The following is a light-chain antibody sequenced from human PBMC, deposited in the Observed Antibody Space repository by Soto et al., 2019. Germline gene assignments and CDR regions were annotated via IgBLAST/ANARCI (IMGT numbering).Light chain of an antibody. V-gene: IGKV3-15*01. CDR3: PQYNNWPPIT. J-gene: IGKJ3*01. Sequence: EIVMTQSPATLSVSPGERATLSCRASQSVSGNLAWYQQKPGQAPRLLIYASSTRATGIPARFSGSGSGTEFTLNISSLQSEDFAVYYCPQYNNWPPITFGPGTKVDIK. CDR2: ASS. CDR1: QSVSGN.